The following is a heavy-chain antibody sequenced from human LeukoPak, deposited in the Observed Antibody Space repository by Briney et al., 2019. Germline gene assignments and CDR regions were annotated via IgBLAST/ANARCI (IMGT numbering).Heavy chain of an antibody. D-gene: IGHD6-19*01. J-gene: IGHJ1*01. CDR3: AREVTGYSSGWPLPEYFQH. CDR2: ISGHYGHT. Sequence: ASVKVSCKASGYSFTSYGITWVRQAPGQGLEWMGWISGHYGHTKYAQKFQGRVTMTTDTSTSTAYMELRSLRSDDTAAYYCAREVTGYSSGWPLPEYFQHWGQGTLVTVSS. CDR1: GYSFTSYG. V-gene: IGHV1-18*01.